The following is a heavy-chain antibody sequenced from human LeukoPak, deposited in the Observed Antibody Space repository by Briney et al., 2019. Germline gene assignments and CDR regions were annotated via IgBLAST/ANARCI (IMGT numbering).Heavy chain of an antibody. Sequence: GGSLRLSCAASGFTFDDYGMSWVRQAPGKGLEWVSLIYSDGRTYYADSVKGRCTISRDNSKNTLYLQMNSLRVEDTAVYYCARGLFLSGYLDAFDIWGQGTVVTVSS. D-gene: IGHD3-22*01. CDR2: IYSDGRT. CDR1: GFTFDDYG. CDR3: ARGLFLSGYLDAFDI. J-gene: IGHJ3*02. V-gene: IGHV3-53*01.